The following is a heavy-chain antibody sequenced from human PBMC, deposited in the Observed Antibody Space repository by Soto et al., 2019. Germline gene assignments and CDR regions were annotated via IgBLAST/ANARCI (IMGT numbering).Heavy chain of an antibody. Sequence: QLQLVQSGAEVKKPGSSVKVSCKASGGTFSSYTISWVRQAPGQGLEWMGRIIPILGIANYAQKFQGRVTITADKSTSTAYMELSSLRSEDTAVYYCAREETGTTGYYYYMDVWGKGTTVTVSS. D-gene: IGHD1-1*01. CDR2: IIPILGIA. CDR3: AREETGTTGYYYYMDV. J-gene: IGHJ6*03. CDR1: GGTFSSYT. V-gene: IGHV1-69*08.